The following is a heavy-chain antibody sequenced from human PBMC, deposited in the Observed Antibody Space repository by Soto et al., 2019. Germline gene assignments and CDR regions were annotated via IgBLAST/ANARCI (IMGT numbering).Heavy chain of an antibody. CDR3: AKDYGPSQWAHYAFDI. D-gene: IGHD1-26*01. CDR2: ISYDGSNK. V-gene: IGHV3-30*18. Sequence: GGSVRLSCAASGFTFSSYGMHWVRQAPGKGLEWVAVISYDGSNKYYADSVKGRFTISRDNSKNTLYLQMNSLRAEDTAVYYCAKDYGPSQWAHYAFDIWCQATSVTV. CDR1: GFTFSSYG. J-gene: IGHJ3*02.